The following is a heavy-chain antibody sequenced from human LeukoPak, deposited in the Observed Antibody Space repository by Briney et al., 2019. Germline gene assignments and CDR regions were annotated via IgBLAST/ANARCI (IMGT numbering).Heavy chain of an antibody. CDR2: IYFGGTT. CDR1: GGSISSASYY. D-gene: IGHD3-16*02. V-gene: IGHV4-39*07. J-gene: IGHJ4*02. Sequence: SETLSLTCTVSGGSISSASYYWAWIRQPPGQGLQWIGNIYFGGTTNYNPSLKSRVTISVDTSKNQFSLKLSSVTAADTAVYYCARRVYDYVWGSYRPIDYWGQGTLVTVSS. CDR3: ARRVYDYVWGSYRPIDY.